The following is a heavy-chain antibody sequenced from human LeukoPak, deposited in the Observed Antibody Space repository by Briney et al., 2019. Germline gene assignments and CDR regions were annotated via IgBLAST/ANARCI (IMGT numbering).Heavy chain of an antibody. CDR1: GGSISSYY. V-gene: IGHV4-59*12. J-gene: IGHJ4*02. Sequence: SETLSLTCTVSGGSISSYYWSWIRQPPGKGLEWIGYIYYSGSTNYSPSLKSRVTISVDTSKNQFSLKLSSVTAADTAVYYCAREGYSDFWSAYPYAIDYWGRGTLVTVSS. CDR3: AREGYSDFWSAYPYAIDY. D-gene: IGHD3-3*01. CDR2: IYYSGST.